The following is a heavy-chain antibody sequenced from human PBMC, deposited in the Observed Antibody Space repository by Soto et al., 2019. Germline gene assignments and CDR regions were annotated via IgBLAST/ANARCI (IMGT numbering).Heavy chain of an antibody. Sequence: SVKVSCKASGGTFSSYAISWVRQAPGQGLEWMGGIIPTFGTANYAQKFQGRVTITADESTSTAYMELSSLRSEDTAVYYCARVSDILTGFDYWGQGTLVTVSS. CDR2: IIPTFGTA. V-gene: IGHV1-69*13. CDR1: GGTFSSYA. CDR3: ARVSDILTGFDY. D-gene: IGHD3-9*01. J-gene: IGHJ4*02.